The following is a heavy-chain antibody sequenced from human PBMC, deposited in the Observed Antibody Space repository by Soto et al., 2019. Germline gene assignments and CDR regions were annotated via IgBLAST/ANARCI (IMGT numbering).Heavy chain of an antibody. V-gene: IGHV1-46*01. J-gene: IGHJ4*02. CDR1: GYTFTSQN. D-gene: IGHD6-13*01. CDR2: INPSIGTT. CDR3: ARSGSSWYAGVDY. Sequence: ASVKVSCKASGYTFTSQNMHWVRQAPVQGLEWMGWINPSIGTTTYAQKFQGRVTMTTDTSTSTAYMEVSSLRSEDTAVYYCARSGSSWYAGVDYWGQGTLVTVSS.